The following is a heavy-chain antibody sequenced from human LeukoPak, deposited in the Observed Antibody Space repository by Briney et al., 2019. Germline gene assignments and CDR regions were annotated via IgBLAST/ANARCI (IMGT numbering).Heavy chain of an antibody. J-gene: IGHJ3*02. D-gene: IGHD2-2*01. V-gene: IGHV3-73*01. CDR3: TRPRRIVVVPAGDDAFDI. CDR1: GFTFSGSD. Sequence: GGSLRLSCAASGFTFSGSDMHWVRQDSGKGVEWVGRIRSKANSYETEYAASVKGRFTISRDDSKNTAYLQMNSLKTEDTAVYYCTRPRRIVVVPAGDDAFDIWGQGTMVTVSS. CDR2: IRSKANSYET.